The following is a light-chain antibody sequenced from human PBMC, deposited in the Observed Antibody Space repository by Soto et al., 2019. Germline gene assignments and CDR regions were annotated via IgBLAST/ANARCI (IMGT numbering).Light chain of an antibody. CDR3: QQHNNWPRT. CDR2: DAS. Sequence: DTVVTQSPATLSVSPGERATLSCRASQSIRTTLAWYQQKPGQPPRLLIYDASTRATGIPARFAGSGSGTEFTLTISSLQSEDFAVYYCQQHNNWPRTFGQGTKVEIK. J-gene: IGKJ1*01. CDR1: QSIRTT. V-gene: IGKV3-15*01.